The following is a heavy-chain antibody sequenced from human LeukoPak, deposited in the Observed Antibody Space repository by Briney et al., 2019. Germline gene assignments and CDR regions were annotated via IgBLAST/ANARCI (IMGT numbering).Heavy chain of an antibody. Sequence: ASVKVSCKASGYTFTSYGIGWVRQAPGQGLEWMGWISAYNGNTNYAQKLQGRVALTRDTSTSTVYMELSSLRSEDTAVYYCARALYDTNGYYYNYWGQGTLVTVSS. D-gene: IGHD3-22*01. V-gene: IGHV1-18*01. CDR1: GYTFTSYG. CDR3: ARALYDTNGYYYNY. J-gene: IGHJ4*02. CDR2: ISAYNGNT.